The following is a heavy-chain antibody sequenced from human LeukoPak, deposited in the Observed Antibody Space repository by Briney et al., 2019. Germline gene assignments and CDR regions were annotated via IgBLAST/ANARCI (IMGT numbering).Heavy chain of an antibody. V-gene: IGHV1-18*04. CDR3: ARVYSSSWGGAYFDY. Sequence: ASVKVSCMASGYTFTSYYMHWVRQAPGQGLEWMGWISAYNGNTNYAQKLQGRVTMTTDTSTSTAYMELRSLRSDDTAVYYCARVYSSSWGGAYFDYWGQGTLVTVSS. CDR1: GYTFTSYY. J-gene: IGHJ4*02. CDR2: ISAYNGNT. D-gene: IGHD6-6*01.